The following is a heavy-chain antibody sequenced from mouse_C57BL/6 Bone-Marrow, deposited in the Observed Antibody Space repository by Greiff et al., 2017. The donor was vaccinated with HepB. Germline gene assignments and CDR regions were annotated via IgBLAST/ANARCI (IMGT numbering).Heavy chain of an antibody. V-gene: IGHV1-5*01. CDR3: TRFYYGSRPFDY. CDR1: GYTFSSYW. Sequence: SGTVLARPGASVKMSCKTSGYTFSSYWMHWVKQRPGQGLEWIGAIYPGNSDTSYNQKFKGKAKLTAVTSISTAYMQLSSLTNEDSAVYYCTRFYYGSRPFDYWGQGTTLTVSS. D-gene: IGHD1-1*01. J-gene: IGHJ2*01. CDR2: IYPGNSDT.